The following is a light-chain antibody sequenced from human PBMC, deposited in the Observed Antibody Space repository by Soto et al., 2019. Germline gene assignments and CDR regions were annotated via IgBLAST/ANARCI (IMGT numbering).Light chain of an antibody. CDR3: HQYCSAPNT. Sequence: EIVLTQSPGTLSLSPGERATLSCRASQSVSSNYLAWYQQKPGQAPRLLIYGASSGATGIPDRFSGSGSGTDFTLTISRLEPEDFAVYYCHQYCSAPNTFGQGTKLEI. V-gene: IGKV3-20*01. J-gene: IGKJ2*01. CDR1: QSVSSNY. CDR2: GAS.